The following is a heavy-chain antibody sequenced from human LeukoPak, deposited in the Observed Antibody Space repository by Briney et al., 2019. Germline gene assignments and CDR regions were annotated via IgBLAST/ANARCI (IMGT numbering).Heavy chain of an antibody. CDR2: IYSGGST. V-gene: IGHV3-66*02. D-gene: IGHD5-24*01. Sequence: AGGSLRLSCAASGFTVSSNYMSWVRQAPGKGLEWVTVIYSGGSTYYADSVKGRFTISRDNSKNTLYLQMNSLTAEDTAVYYCARMRWLDYWGQGTLVTVSS. J-gene: IGHJ4*02. CDR1: GFTVSSNY. CDR3: ARMRWLDY.